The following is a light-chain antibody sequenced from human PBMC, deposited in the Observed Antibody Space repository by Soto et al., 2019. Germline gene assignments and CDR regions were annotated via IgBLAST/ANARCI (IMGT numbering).Light chain of an antibody. CDR3: QQYDNWPPIT. CDR1: QSVSSN. V-gene: IGKV3-15*01. J-gene: IGKJ5*01. CDR2: GAS. Sequence: EVVMTQSPATLSVSPGERATLSCKSSQSVSSNLAWYQQKHGQAPRLLIYGASTRATGIPARFSGSRSGTEFTLTISSLQSEDLAVYYCQQYDNWPPITFGQGTRLE.